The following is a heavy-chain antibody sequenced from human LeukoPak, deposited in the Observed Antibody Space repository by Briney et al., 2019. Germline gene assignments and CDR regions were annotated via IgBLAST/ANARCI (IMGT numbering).Heavy chain of an antibody. V-gene: IGHV3-11*04. CDR2: ISSSGSTI. CDR1: GFTFSDYY. CDR3: APVGFWSGHYVPPYDY. J-gene: IGHJ4*02. D-gene: IGHD3-3*01. Sequence: GGSLRLSCAASGFTFSDYYMSWIRQATGKGLEWVSYISSSGSTIYYADSVKGRFTISRDNAKNSLYLQMNSLRAEDTAVYYCAPVGFWSGHYVPPYDYWGQGTLVTVSS.